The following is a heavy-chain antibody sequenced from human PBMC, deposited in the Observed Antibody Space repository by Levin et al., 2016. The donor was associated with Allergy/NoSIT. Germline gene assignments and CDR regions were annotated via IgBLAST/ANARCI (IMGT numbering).Heavy chain of an antibody. CDR3: ARIAARQESGMDV. CDR2: IYYSGST. Sequence: WIRQPPGKGLEWIGYIYYSGSTNYNPSLKSRVTISVDTSKNQFSLKLSSVTAADTAVYYCARIAARQESGMDVWGQGTTVTVSS. J-gene: IGHJ6*02. V-gene: IGHV4-59*01. D-gene: IGHD6-6*01.